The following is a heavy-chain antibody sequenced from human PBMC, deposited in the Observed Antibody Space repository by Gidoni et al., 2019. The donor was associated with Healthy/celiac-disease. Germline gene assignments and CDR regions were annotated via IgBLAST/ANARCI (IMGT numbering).Heavy chain of an antibody. D-gene: IGHD1-26*01. Sequence: QVQLQQWGAGLLKPSETLSLTCAVYGGSFSGYYWSWIRQTPGKGLEWIGEINQSGSTNYNPSLKSRVTISVDTSKNQFSLKLSSVTAADTAVYYCARGVSTSLVGGDRTLRSYRYYYGMDVWGQGTTVTVSS. J-gene: IGHJ6*02. CDR3: ARGVSTSLVGGDRTLRSYRYYYGMDV. V-gene: IGHV4-34*01. CDR1: GGSFSGYY. CDR2: INQSGST.